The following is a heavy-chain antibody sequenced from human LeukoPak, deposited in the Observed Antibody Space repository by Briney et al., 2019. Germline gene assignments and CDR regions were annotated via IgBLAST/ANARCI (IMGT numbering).Heavy chain of an antibody. J-gene: IGHJ5*02. V-gene: IGHV1-2*04. CDR3: ARDSAEYQLLYWFDP. CDR2: INPNSGGT. D-gene: IGHD2-2*01. Sequence: GASVTVSCKASGYTFTGYYMHWVRQAPGQGLEWMGWINPNSGGTNYAQKFQGWVTMTRDTSISTAYMELSRLRSDDTAVYYCARDSAEYQLLYWFDPWGQGTLVTVSS. CDR1: GYTFTGYY.